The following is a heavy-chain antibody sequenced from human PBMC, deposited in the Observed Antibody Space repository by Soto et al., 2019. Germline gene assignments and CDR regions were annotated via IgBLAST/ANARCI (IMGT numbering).Heavy chain of an antibody. CDR1: GFTFSSYG. CDR2: ISSDGSNK. CDR3: AKVRADYYCGSGPFDY. D-gene: IGHD3-10*01. Sequence: QVQLVESGGGVVQPGRSLRLSCAASGFTFSSYGMHWVRQAPGKGLEWVALISSDGSNKYYADSVKGRFTISRDNSKHPLYLQMNTLIAEDTAVYYCAKVRADYYCGSGPFDYWGQGTLVTVSS. V-gene: IGHV3-30*18. J-gene: IGHJ4*02.